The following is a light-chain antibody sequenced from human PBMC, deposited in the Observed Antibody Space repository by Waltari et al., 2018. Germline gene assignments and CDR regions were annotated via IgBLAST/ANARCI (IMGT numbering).Light chain of an antibody. J-gene: IGKJ1*01. CDR1: QSVSRT. CDR3: QKYGTLPAT. Sequence: EIVLTQSPGTLSSSPGERATLSCRASQSVSRTLAWYQQKPGQAPRLLIYDASTSASGVPDRFSVSGSGTDFSLTISRLEPEDFAVYYCQKYGTLPATFGQGTKVEIK. CDR2: DAS. V-gene: IGKV3-20*01.